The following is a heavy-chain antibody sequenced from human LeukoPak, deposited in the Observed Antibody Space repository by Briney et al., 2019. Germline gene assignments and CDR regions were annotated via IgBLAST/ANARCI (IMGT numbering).Heavy chain of an antibody. Sequence: GGSLRLSCAASGFTFSSYWMSWVRLPPGKGREWVANIKHDGSERRYADSVKGRFSISRDNAKNSLYLQMKSLRAEDTAVYYCARIKYYYDSSGNPTDWGQGTLVTVSS. CDR3: ARIKYYYDSSGNPTD. CDR2: IKHDGSER. J-gene: IGHJ4*02. CDR1: GFTFSSYW. D-gene: IGHD3-22*01. V-gene: IGHV3-7*01.